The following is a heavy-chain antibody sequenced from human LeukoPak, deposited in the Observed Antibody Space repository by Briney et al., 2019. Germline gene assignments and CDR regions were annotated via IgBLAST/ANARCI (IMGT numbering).Heavy chain of an antibody. CDR3: ARQPAYYDSSGYPYNWFDP. CDR1: GGSISSHY. CDR2: IYTSGST. V-gene: IGHV4-4*09. D-gene: IGHD3-22*01. J-gene: IGHJ5*02. Sequence: SETLSLTCTVSGGSISSHYWSWIRQPPGKGLEWVGYIYTSGSTNYNPSLKSRVTISVDTSKNQFSLKLSSVTAADTAVYYCARQPAYYDSSGYPYNWFDPWGQGTLVTVSS.